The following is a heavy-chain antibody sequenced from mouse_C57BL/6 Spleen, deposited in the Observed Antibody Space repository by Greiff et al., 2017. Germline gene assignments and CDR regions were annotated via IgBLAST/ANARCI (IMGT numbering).Heavy chain of an antibody. CDR1: GYTFTDYY. CDR2: INPNNGGT. D-gene: IGHD2-1*01. J-gene: IGHJ3*01. Sequence: VQLQQSGPELVKPGASVKISCKASGYTFTDYYMNWVKQSHGKSLEWIGDINPNNGGTRYNQKFKGKATLTVDKSSSTAYMELRSLTSEDSAVYYCARYDYGNYVEAYWSQGALVTVSA. CDR3: ARYDYGNYVEAY. V-gene: IGHV1-26*01.